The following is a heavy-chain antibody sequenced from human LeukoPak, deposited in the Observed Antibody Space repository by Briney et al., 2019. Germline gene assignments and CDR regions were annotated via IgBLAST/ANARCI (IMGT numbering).Heavy chain of an antibody. Sequence: ASVKVSCKASGGTFSSYAISWVRQAPGQGLEWMGRIIPILGIANYAQKFQGRVTITADKSTSTAYMELSSLRSEDTAVYYCARGAASLVIASHFDYWGQGTLVTVSS. CDR1: GGTFSSYA. D-gene: IGHD2-21*01. CDR3: ARGAASLVIASHFDY. V-gene: IGHV1-69*04. J-gene: IGHJ4*02. CDR2: IIPILGIA.